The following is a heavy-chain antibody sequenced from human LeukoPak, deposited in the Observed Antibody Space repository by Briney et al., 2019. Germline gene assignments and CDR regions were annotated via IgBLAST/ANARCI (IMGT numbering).Heavy chain of an antibody. CDR1: GYTFTSYG. CDR3: ARDLGLPDYGDYVGSLY. V-gene: IGHV1-18*01. J-gene: IGHJ4*02. D-gene: IGHD4-17*01. Sequence: GASVKVSCKASGYTFTSYGISWVRQAPGQGLEWMGWISAYNGNTNYAQKLQGRVTMTTDTSTSTAYMELRSLRSDDTAVYYCARDLGLPDYGDYVGSLYWGQGTLVTVSS. CDR2: ISAYNGNT.